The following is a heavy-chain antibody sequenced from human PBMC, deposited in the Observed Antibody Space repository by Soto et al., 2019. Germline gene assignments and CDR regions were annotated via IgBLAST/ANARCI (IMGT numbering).Heavy chain of an antibody. Sequence: QVHLVQSGAEVKRPVSSVKVSCKAFGGSFSTNEIDWVRQAPGQGRGWMGRIFPDAVTADYAQKFQGRLTIIADESTTTVYMELSRLTSADAAVYFCASARYSSRWGTFDSWGQGTQVAVSS. CDR3: ASARYSSRWGTFDS. D-gene: IGHD6-19*01. CDR2: IFPDAVTA. V-gene: IGHV1-69*01. J-gene: IGHJ5*02. CDR1: GGSFSTNE.